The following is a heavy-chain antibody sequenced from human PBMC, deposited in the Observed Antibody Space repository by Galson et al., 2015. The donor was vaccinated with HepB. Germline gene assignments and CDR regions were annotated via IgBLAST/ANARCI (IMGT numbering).Heavy chain of an antibody. D-gene: IGHD3-10*01. CDR2: IVVGSGNT. V-gene: IGHV1-58*02. CDR1: GFTFTSSA. CDR3: AAAGGIISLNGFDY. J-gene: IGHJ4*02. Sequence: SVKVSCKASGFTFTSSAMQWVRQARGQRLEWIGWIVVGSGNTNYAQKFQERVTITRDMSTSTAYMELSSLRSEDTAVYYCAAAGGIISLNGFDYWGQGTLVTVSS.